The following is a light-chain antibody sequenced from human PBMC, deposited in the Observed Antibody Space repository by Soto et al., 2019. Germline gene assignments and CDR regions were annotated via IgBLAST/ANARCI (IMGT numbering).Light chain of an antibody. V-gene: IGKV1-39*01. J-gene: IGKJ1*01. CDR2: DAS. CDR1: QTIGTY. CDR3: QQSYNTPLT. Sequence: IEVPQSPSSLAASLVDRVPITCRASQTIGTYVNWYRQKSGAAPELLIYDASTLQSGVPSRFRGGASGTDFTLTISSLQLDDFATYYCQQSYNTPLTFGQGTKV.